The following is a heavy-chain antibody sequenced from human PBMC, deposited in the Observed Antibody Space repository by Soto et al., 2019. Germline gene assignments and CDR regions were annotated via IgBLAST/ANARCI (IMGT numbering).Heavy chain of an antibody. Sequence: GGSLRLSCADSGLTISDYAMSWVRQAPGKGLEWVSAITASGGGTYYADSVKGRFTISRDNSQNTVYLQMNSLRAEDTAVYYCAKDHRAPYYNTLSSSYNVYYFDYWGQETLVTVSS. CDR3: AKDHRAPYYNTLSSSYNVYYFDY. V-gene: IGHV3-23*01. J-gene: IGHJ4*02. D-gene: IGHD3-9*01. CDR2: ITASGGGT. CDR1: GLTISDYA.